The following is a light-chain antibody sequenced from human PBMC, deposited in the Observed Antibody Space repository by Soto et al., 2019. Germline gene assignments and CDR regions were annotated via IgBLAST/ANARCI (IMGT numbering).Light chain of an antibody. Sequence: QSVLTQPPSASWTPGQRATISCCGSNSNIGSDIVNCYQLLPGAAPEVLINTTNQRPSGVPERFSGSKSGTSASLAISGLQSEDEANSSCATWDGGLSGPFVFGTGTKVTVL. V-gene: IGLV1-44*01. CDR1: NSNIGSDI. CDR3: ATWDGGLSGPFV. CDR2: TTN. J-gene: IGLJ1*01.